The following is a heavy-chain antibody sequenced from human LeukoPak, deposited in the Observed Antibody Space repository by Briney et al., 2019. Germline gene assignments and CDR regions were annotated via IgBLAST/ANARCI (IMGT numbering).Heavy chain of an antibody. V-gene: IGHV4-59*01. D-gene: IGHD3-16*02. CDR3: ARGGYRPIDFDY. CDR2: IYYSGST. Sequence: PSETLSLTCTVSAGSISSYCWSWIRQPPGKGLEWIGYIYYSGSTNYNPSLKSRVTISVDTSKNQFSLKLSSVTAADTAVYYCARGGYRPIDFDYWGQGTLVTVSS. CDR1: AGSISSYC. J-gene: IGHJ4*02.